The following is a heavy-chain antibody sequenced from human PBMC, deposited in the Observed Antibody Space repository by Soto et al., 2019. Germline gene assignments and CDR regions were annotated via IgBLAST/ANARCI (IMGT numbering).Heavy chain of an antibody. V-gene: IGHV3-23*01. CDR3: ASYLTYDFWSGYYN. D-gene: IGHD3-3*01. Sequence: GGSLRLSCAASGFTFSSYAMSWVRQAPGKGLEWVSAISGSGGSTYYADSVKGRFTISRDNSKNTLYLQMNSLRAEDTAVYYCASYLTYDFWSGYYNWGQGTLVTVSS. J-gene: IGHJ4*02. CDR2: ISGSGGST. CDR1: GFTFSSYA.